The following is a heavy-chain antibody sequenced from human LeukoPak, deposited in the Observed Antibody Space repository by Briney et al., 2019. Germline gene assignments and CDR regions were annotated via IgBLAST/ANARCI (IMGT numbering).Heavy chain of an antibody. CDR3: ARLQTGLSGYFDWLLYDFDY. V-gene: IGHV4-39*01. Sequence: SETLSLTCTVSGGSLSSSSYYWGWIRQPPGKGLEWIGSIYYSGSTYYNPSLKSRVTISVDTSKNQFSLKLSSVTAADTAVYYCARLQTGLSGYFDWLLYDFDYWGQGTLVTVSS. CDR2: IYYSGST. J-gene: IGHJ4*02. CDR1: GGSLSSSSYY. D-gene: IGHD3-9*01.